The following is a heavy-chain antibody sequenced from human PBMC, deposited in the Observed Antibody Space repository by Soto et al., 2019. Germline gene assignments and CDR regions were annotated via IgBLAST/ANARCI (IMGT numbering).Heavy chain of an antibody. J-gene: IGHJ5*02. V-gene: IGHV4-30-2*01. Sequence: QLQLQESGSGLVKPSQTLSLTCAVSGGSISSGGYSWSWIRQPPGKGLEWVGYIYHSGSTYYNPSLKSRVTISVDRPKNQFSLKLSSVTAADTAVYYCARSLYGDYVWLDPWGQGTLVTVSS. CDR3: ARSLYGDYVWLDP. D-gene: IGHD4-17*01. CDR2: IYHSGST. CDR1: GGSISSGGYS.